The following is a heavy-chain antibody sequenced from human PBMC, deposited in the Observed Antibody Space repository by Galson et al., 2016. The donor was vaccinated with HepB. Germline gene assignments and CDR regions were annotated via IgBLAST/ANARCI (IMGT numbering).Heavy chain of an antibody. V-gene: IGHV3-53*01. Sequence: SLRLSCAASEFTVSNKYMAWVRQAPGKGLAWLSVIYAGGTPYYSDSARGRFIISRDSSTNTLHLHMKNLRVEDTAIYYCSTAVASGYFGAGALLGFDSWGQGTRVIVSS. CDR3: STAVASGYFGAGALLGFDS. CDR2: IYAGGTP. J-gene: IGHJ4*02. CDR1: EFTVSNKY. D-gene: IGHD3-10*01.